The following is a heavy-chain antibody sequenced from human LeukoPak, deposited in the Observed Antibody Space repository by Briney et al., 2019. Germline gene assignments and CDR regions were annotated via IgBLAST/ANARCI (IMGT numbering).Heavy chain of an antibody. CDR3: ARSMSYCGGDCYPLDY. V-gene: IGHV1-69*05. D-gene: IGHD2-21*01. CDR2: ILPIFSTS. CDR1: GYTFTSYG. Sequence: GASVKVSCKASGYTFTSYGISWVRQAPGQGLEWMGGILPIFSTSNYAQKFQGRVTITTDESTNTAYMELSSLRSEDTAVYYCARSMSYCGGDCYPLDYWGQGTLVTVSS. J-gene: IGHJ4*02.